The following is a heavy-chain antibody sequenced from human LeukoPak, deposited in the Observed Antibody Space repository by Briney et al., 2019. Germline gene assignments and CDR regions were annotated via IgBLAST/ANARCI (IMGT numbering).Heavy chain of an antibody. V-gene: IGHV1-69*05. CDR2: IIPIFGAA. Sequence: SAKVSCKASGGTLSSYAISWVPQAPGQGLEWMRRIIPIFGAANSAQKFQGTVPTTTDESPSTAYMELSSLRAEDTAVYYCAGGEQWLSYFDYWGEGALVTVSS. D-gene: IGHD6-19*01. J-gene: IGHJ4*02. CDR3: AGGEQWLSYFDY. CDR1: GGTLSSYA.